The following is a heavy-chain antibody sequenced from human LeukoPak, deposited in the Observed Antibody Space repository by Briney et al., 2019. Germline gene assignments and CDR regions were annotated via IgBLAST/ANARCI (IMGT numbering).Heavy chain of an antibody. V-gene: IGHV3-49*04. Sequence: SLRLSCIVSGFIFGDYAMTWVRLAQGKGLGWVGFFRSKTHGGTTEYAASVKGRLTISRDDSRGIAYLQMNSLKTEDTAVYYCTRGGLPETIWSGYYIDYWGQGTLVSVSS. CDR3: TRGGLPETIWSGYYIDY. D-gene: IGHD3-3*01. CDR1: GFIFGDYA. J-gene: IGHJ4*02. CDR2: FRSKTHGGTT.